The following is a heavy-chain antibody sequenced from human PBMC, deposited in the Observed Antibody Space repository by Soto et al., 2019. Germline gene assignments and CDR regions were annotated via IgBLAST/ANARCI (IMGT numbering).Heavy chain of an antibody. CDR1: GYTFTSYY. CDR2: INPSGGST. D-gene: IGHD4-17*01. CDR3: TRAPSYGAFDI. V-gene: IGHV1-46*03. Sequence: ASVQVSCKASGYTFTSYYIHWVRQAPGQGLEWMGIINPSGGSTTYAQKFQGRVTMTRDTSTSTVYMELSSLRSEDTAVYYCTRAPSYGAFDIWGQGTMVTVS. J-gene: IGHJ3*02.